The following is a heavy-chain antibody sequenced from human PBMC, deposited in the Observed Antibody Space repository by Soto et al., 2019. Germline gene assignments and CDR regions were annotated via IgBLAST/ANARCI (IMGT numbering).Heavy chain of an antibody. D-gene: IGHD6-19*01. Sequence: EVQLLESGGGLVQPGGSLRLSCVASGFTFRKFSMAWVRQAPGEGLEWVSGISCGGGSTSYVDAVKGRFSIARADSKNTLSLQMNSLRVEDTAQYYCAKADGEQWLVPHLDNWGQGTLVTVS. CDR3: AKADGEQWLVPHLDN. V-gene: IGHV3-23*01. CDR1: GFTFRKFS. J-gene: IGHJ4*02. CDR2: ISCGGGST.